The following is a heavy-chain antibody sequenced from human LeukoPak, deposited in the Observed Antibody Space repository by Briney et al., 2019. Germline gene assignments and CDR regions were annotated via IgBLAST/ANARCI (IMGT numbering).Heavy chain of an antibody. Sequence: SETLSLTCTVSGGSISGYYWSWIRQPPGKGLQFIGYIHYTGSTNYNPSLESRATLSVDTSKNQFSLKLRSVTAADTAVYYCARLSKDTVVLPAAMAHYFDYWGQGTLVTVSS. V-gene: IGHV4-59*08. CDR3: ARLSKDTVVLPAAMAHYFDY. CDR1: GGSISGYY. CDR2: IHYTGST. J-gene: IGHJ4*02. D-gene: IGHD2-2*01.